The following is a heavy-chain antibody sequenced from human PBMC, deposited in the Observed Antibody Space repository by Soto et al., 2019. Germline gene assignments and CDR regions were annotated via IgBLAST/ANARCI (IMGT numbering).Heavy chain of an antibody. V-gene: IGHV4-4*02. Sequence: SETLSLTCAVHAGSVSSSYWWTWVRQAPRKVLQWIGEIYHSGITNYNPSLRSRVSMSVDKSNSEFSLSLTSVTAADTAVYYCATLPRRIVGVFTEMPTWGQGILVTVSS. D-gene: IGHD2-21*01. CDR3: ATLPRRIVGVFTEMPT. J-gene: IGHJ5*02. CDR2: IYHSGIT. CDR1: AGSVSSSYW.